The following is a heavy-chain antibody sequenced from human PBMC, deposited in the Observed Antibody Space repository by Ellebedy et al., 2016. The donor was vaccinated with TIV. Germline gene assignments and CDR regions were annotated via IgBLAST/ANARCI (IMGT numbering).Heavy chain of an antibody. CDR2: IGTVDNT. D-gene: IGHD6-19*01. Sequence: GESLKISXAASGFTFSSSDWHWVRQATGKGLEWVSAIGTVDNTYYSDSVKGRFTISRENAKNSLYLQMNSLRAEDTAIYYCTKGLVYVAGATSGVDHWGQGNLVSVSS. CDR1: GFTFSSSD. V-gene: IGHV3-13*01. J-gene: IGHJ4*02. CDR3: TKGLVYVAGATSGVDH.